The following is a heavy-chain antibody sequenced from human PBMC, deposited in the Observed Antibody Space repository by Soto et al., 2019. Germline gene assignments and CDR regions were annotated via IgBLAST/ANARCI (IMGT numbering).Heavy chain of an antibody. D-gene: IGHD3-10*01. CDR3: ARTESYGSGAYSAMDV. V-gene: IGHV3-30-3*01. Sequence: GGSLRLSCVASGFTFSSYPMHWVRQAPGKGLEWVTSTSSDGSKKYYTDSVKGRFTISRDDSKNTLILQMNSLRPEDTGVYHCARTESYGSGAYSAMDVWGQGTTVTVSS. J-gene: IGHJ6*02. CDR1: GFTFSSYP. CDR2: TSSDGSKK.